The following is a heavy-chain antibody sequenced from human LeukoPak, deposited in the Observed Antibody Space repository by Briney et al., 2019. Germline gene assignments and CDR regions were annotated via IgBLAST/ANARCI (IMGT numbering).Heavy chain of an antibody. CDR3: ARENPVGYSYGPVYFDY. Sequence: SETLSLTCTVSGASMRRYYWTWIRQPAGKGLEWIGRIYSSGSTNYNPSLKSRVAMSVDTSKNQFPLKLSSVTAADTAVYYCARENPVGYSYGPVYFDYWGQGTLATVSS. J-gene: IGHJ4*02. CDR2: IYSSGST. CDR1: GASMRRYY. D-gene: IGHD5-18*01. V-gene: IGHV4-4*07.